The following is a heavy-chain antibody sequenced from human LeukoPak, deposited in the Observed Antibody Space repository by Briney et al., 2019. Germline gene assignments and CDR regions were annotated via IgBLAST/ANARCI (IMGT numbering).Heavy chain of an antibody. CDR1: GYTFTSYD. J-gene: IGHJ4*02. CDR2: MNPNSGNT. D-gene: IGHD6-19*01. V-gene: IGHV1-8*03. CDR3: ARVRDSSGWYYFDY. Sequence: GASVKVSCKASGYTFTSYDINWVRQATGQGLEWMGWMNPNSGNTGYAQKFQGRVTITRNTSISTAYMELSSLRSEDTAVYYCARVRDSSGWYYFDYWGQGTLVTVSS.